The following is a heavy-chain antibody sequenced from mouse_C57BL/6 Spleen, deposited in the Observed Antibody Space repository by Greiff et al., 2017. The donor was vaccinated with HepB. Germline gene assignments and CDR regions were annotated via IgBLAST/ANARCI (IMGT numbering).Heavy chain of an antibody. CDR1: GFTFSSYT. Sequence: EVQRVESGGGLVKPGGSLKLSCAASGFTFSSYTMSWVRQTPEKRLEWVATISGGGGNTYYPDSVKGRFTISRDNAKNTLYLQMSSLRSEDTALYYCARHDDVYYFDYWGQGTTLTVSS. CDR3: ARHDDVYYFDY. CDR2: ISGGGGNT. V-gene: IGHV5-9*01. D-gene: IGHD2-3*01. J-gene: IGHJ2*01.